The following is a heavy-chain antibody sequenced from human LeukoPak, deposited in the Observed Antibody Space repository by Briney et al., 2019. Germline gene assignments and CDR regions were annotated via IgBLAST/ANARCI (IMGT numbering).Heavy chain of an antibody. V-gene: IGHV3-20*04. Sequence: GGSLRLSCAASGFTFSDYGMSWVRQAPGKGLEWVAGINWNGGSKGYADSVKGRFTISRDNAKNSLYLQMNSLRAEDTALYYCARLGVGATRDAFDIWGQGTMVTVSS. D-gene: IGHD1-26*01. CDR3: ARLGVGATRDAFDI. CDR2: INWNGGSK. CDR1: GFTFSDYG. J-gene: IGHJ3*02.